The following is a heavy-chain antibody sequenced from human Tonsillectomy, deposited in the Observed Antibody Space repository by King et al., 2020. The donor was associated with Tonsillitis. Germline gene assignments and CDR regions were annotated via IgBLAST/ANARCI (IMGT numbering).Heavy chain of an antibody. D-gene: IGHD3-3*01. CDR2: IIPILGIA. Sequence: VQLVQSGTEVKKPGSSVKVSCKASGGTFSSDASSWVRQAPGQGLEWLGRIIPILGIANYAQKVQGRVTITADKATSTAYMELSSLRSEDTAVYYCARGDFGVVKLHWGQGTLVTVSS. CDR3: ARGDFGVVKLH. V-gene: IGHV1-69*09. CDR1: GGTFSSDA. J-gene: IGHJ4*02.